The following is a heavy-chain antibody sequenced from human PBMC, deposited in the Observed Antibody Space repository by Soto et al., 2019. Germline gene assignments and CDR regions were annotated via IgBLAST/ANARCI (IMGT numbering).Heavy chain of an antibody. CDR1: GYTFTSYG. V-gene: IGHV1-18*01. J-gene: IGHJ4*02. Sequence: GASVKVSCKASGYTFTSYGISWVRQAPGQGLEWMGWISAYNGNTNYAQKLQGRVTMTTDTSTSTAYMDLNSLRSDDTAVYYCARVRVIRGVIPSHFGLWGQGTLVTVSS. D-gene: IGHD3-10*01. CDR3: ARVRVIRGVIPSHFGL. CDR2: ISAYNGNT.